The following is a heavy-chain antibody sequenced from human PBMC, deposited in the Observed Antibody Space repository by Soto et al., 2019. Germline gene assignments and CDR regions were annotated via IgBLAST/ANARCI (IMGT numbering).Heavy chain of an antibody. CDR2: IDPSDSYT. D-gene: IGHD5-12*01. CDR1: GYSFTSYW. V-gene: IGHV5-10-1*01. Sequence: GESLKISCKGSGYSFTSYWISWVRQMPGKGLEWMGRIDPSDSYTNYSPSFQGHVTISADKSISTAYLQWSSLKASDTAMYYCASGYSGYESLDYWGQGTLVTVS. J-gene: IGHJ4*02. CDR3: ASGYSGYESLDY.